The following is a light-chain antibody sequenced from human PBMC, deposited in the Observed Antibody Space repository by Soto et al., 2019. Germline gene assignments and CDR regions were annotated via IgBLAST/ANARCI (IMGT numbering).Light chain of an antibody. Sequence: DIQMTQSPSSVSASVGDRVTITCRASQGISSWLAWYQQKPGKAPKLLIYVTSNLQGGVPSRFTGGGSETDFTLTISSLQPEDFPTGYCQQANSFPVTFGQGTRLEIK. CDR2: VTS. CDR1: QGISSW. J-gene: IGKJ5*01. V-gene: IGKV1D-12*01. CDR3: QQANSFPVT.